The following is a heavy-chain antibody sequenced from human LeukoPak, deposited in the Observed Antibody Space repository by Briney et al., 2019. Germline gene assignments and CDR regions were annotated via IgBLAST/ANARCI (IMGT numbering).Heavy chain of an antibody. V-gene: IGHV3-23*01. D-gene: IGHD1-26*01. CDR1: GFTFSSYA. Sequence: GGSLRLSCAASGFTFSSYAMTWVRQAPGKGLEWVSVIDASDGRTVYADSVKGRFTISRDNSKNMLYLQMNSLRAEDTAVYYCVKDWQVVGRWGQGTLVTVSS. CDR2: IDASDGRT. CDR3: VKDWQVVGR. J-gene: IGHJ4*02.